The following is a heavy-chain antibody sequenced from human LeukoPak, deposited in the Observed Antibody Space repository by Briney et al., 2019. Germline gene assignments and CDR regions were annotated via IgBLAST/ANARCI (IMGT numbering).Heavy chain of an antibody. Sequence: SETLSLTCTVSGGSISSSSYNWGWIRPPPGKGLKWLGSIYNSGSTYYNPSLKSRVTISVDTSKDELSLKLSSVTAAYTAVYYCARRPGRITMVRGVIIPPYYFDYWGQGTLVTVSS. V-gene: IGHV4-39*01. CDR2: IYNSGST. CDR1: GGSISSSSYN. J-gene: IGHJ4*02. CDR3: ARRPGRITMVRGVIIPPYYFDY. D-gene: IGHD3-10*01.